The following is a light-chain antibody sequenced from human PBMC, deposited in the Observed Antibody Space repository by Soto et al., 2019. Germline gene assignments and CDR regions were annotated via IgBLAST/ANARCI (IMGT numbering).Light chain of an antibody. V-gene: IGLV2-14*01. Sequence: QSALTQPASVSGSPGQSITISCTGTSIDVGGYNYVSWYQQHPGKAPKLMIYDVSNRPSGVSNRFSGSKSGNTASLTISGLQAEDEADYYCSSYTSSSTRVFGGGTKLIVL. CDR1: SIDVGGYNY. CDR3: SSYTSSSTRV. CDR2: DVS. J-gene: IGLJ2*01.